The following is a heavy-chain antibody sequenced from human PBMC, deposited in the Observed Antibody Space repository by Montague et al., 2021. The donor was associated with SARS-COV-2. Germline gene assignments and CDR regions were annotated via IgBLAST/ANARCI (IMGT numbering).Heavy chain of an antibody. CDR1: GDSVSSNSAA. J-gene: IGHJ6*02. D-gene: IGHD5-18*01. V-gene: IGHV6-1*01. CDR2: TYYRSKWYN. CDR3: ASDTRIQLWFDRDYYYGMDV. Sequence: PALVKPTQTLTLTCTFSGDSVSSNSAAWNWIRQSPSRGLEWLGRTYYRSKWYNDYAVSVKSRITINPDTSKNQFSLQLNSVTPEDTAVYYCASDTRIQLWFDRDYYYGMDVWGQGTTVTVSS.